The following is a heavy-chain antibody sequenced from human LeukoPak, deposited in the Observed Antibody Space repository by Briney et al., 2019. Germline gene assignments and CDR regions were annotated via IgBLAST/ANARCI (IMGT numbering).Heavy chain of an antibody. CDR1: GFTSSSYG. CDR2: IRYDGSNK. Sequence: PGGSLRLSCAASGFTSSSYGMHWVRQAPGKGLEWVSFIRYDGSNKYYADSVKGRFTISRDNSKNTLYLQMNSLRPEDTAVYYCAKPHFDYWGQGTLVTVSS. J-gene: IGHJ4*02. CDR3: AKPHFDY. V-gene: IGHV3-30*02.